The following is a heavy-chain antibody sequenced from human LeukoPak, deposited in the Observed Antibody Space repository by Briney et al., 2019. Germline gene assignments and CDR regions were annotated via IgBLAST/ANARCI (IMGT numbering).Heavy chain of an antibody. V-gene: IGHV3-7*01. J-gene: IGHJ5*02. CDR2: INHDGSEK. CDR3: VRDIGHLDR. CDR1: GFTFSSYY. Sequence: GGSLRLSCAASGFTFSSYYMSWVRQAPGKGLEWVANINHDGSEKNYVGSVKGRFTVSRDNAKKSLYLQVDSLRAEDTAVYYCVRDIGHLDRWDQGTLVTVSS. D-gene: IGHD2-15*01.